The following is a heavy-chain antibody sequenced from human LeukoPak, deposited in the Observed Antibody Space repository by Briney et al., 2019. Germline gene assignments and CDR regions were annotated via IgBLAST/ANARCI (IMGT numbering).Heavy chain of an antibody. Sequence: AGGSLRLSCAASGFTFSSYGMSWVRQAPGKGLEWVSAISATGGTTYYADSVKGRFTISRDNSKNTLYLQMNSLRAEDTAVYYCAKSVLLWFGELYPFDYWGQGTLVTVSS. CDR2: ISATGGTT. V-gene: IGHV3-23*01. D-gene: IGHD3-10*01. J-gene: IGHJ4*02. CDR3: AKSVLLWFGELYPFDY. CDR1: GFTFSSYG.